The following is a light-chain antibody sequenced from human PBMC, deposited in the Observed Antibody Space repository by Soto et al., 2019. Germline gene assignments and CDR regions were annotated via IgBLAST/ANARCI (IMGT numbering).Light chain of an antibody. J-gene: IGKJ1*01. V-gene: IGKV1-39*01. Sequence: DIQMTPSPATLSASIGDSVTITCRARQSLDNCLAWYQQKPGKAPKLLIYPASSLQSGVPSRFSGSGSETDFTLTISSLQPEHFATYSCQQSYSNTWTFGQGTKVDIK. CDR1: QSLDNC. CDR2: PAS. CDR3: QQSYSNTWT.